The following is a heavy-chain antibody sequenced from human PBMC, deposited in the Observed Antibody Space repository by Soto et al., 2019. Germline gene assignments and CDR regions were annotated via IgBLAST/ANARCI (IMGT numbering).Heavy chain of an antibody. Sequence: SETLSLTCTVSGGSISSYYWSWIRQPPGKGLEWIGYIYYSGSTNYNPSLKSRVTISVDTSKNQFSLKLSSVTAADTAVYYCARAMSTWQWLPQDAFDIWGQGTMVTVSS. V-gene: IGHV4-59*08. J-gene: IGHJ3*02. CDR3: ARAMSTWQWLPQDAFDI. CDR1: GGSISSYY. D-gene: IGHD6-19*01. CDR2: IYYSGST.